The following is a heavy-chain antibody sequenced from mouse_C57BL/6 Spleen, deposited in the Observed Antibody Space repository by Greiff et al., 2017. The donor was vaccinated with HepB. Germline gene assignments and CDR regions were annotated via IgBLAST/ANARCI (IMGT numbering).Heavy chain of an antibody. J-gene: IGHJ2*01. CDR2: INPNNGGT. V-gene: IGHV1-18*01. CDR3: ARRGYYGLDY. D-gene: IGHD2-1*01. Sequence: EVQRVESGPELVKPGASVKIPCKASGYTFTDYNMDWVKQSHGKSLEWIGDINPNNGGTIYNQKFKGKATLTVDKSSSTAYMELRSLTSEDTAVYYCARRGYYGLDYWGQGTTLTVSS. CDR1: GYTFTDYN.